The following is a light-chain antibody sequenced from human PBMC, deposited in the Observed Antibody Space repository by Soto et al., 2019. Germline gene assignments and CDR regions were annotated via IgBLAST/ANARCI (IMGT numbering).Light chain of an antibody. CDR1: QNIRTW. CDR2: DAS. CDR3: QQYNTHPWT. J-gene: IGKJ1*01. Sequence: DIQMTQSPSTLSASVGDRVTITCRASQNIRTWLAWYQQKPGKAPKLLIYDASSLKSGVPSRFSGGGSGTEFTLTISSLQPDDFTTYYCQQYNTHPWTFGQGTKVDIK. V-gene: IGKV1-5*01.